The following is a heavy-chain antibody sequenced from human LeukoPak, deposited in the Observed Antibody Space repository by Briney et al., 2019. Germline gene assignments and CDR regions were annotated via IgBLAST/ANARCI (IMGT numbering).Heavy chain of an antibody. CDR1: GYTFTSYD. Sequence: ASVKVSCKASGYTFTSYDINRVRQATGQGLEWMGWMNPNSGNTGYAQKFQGRVTMTRNTSISTAYMELSSLRSEDTAVYYCARSPYSSSWYYYYYGMDVWGQGTTVTVSS. D-gene: IGHD6-13*01. V-gene: IGHV1-8*01. J-gene: IGHJ6*02. CDR2: MNPNSGNT. CDR3: ARSPYSSSWYYYYYGMDV.